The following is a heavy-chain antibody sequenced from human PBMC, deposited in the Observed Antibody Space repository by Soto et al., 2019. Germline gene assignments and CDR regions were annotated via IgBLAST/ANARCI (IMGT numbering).Heavy chain of an antibody. J-gene: IGHJ4*02. Sequence: LRLSCEASGFTFSNYDMNWVRQAPGKGLEWVSYISGSGRTIYYADSVKGRFTISRDSAKKSLFLQMNSLRAEDTALYYCARGDDNSGYYYAFDSWGQGTPVTVSS. CDR2: ISGSGRTI. CDR3: ARGDDNSGYYYAFDS. V-gene: IGHV3-48*03. D-gene: IGHD3-22*01. CDR1: GFTFSNYD.